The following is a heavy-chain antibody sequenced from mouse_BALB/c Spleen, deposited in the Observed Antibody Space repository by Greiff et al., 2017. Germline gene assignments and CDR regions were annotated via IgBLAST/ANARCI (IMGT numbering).Heavy chain of an antibody. D-gene: IGHD2-3*01. V-gene: IGHV1-87*01. Sequence: QVQLQQSGAELARPGASVKLSCKASGYTFTSYWMQWVKQRPGQGLEWIGAIYPGDGDTRYTQKFKGKATLTADKSSSTAYMQLSSLASEDSAVYYCARWQGPFDYWGQGTTLTVSS. CDR2: IYPGDGDT. CDR1: GYTFTSYW. J-gene: IGHJ2*01. CDR3: ARWQGPFDY.